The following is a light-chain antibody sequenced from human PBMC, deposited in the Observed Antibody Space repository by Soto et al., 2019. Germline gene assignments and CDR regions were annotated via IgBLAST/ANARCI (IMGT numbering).Light chain of an antibody. V-gene: IGKV1-39*01. Sequence: DIQMTHSLSSLSASVGDRVTITCRASQSISNSLSWYQQKPGKAPNFLIYVASTLQSGVPSRFSGSGSGTDFTLTIRSLQPEDVATYYCQQTFSPPYTFGQGTKVEIK. CDR1: QSISNS. J-gene: IGKJ2*01. CDR2: VAS. CDR3: QQTFSPPYT.